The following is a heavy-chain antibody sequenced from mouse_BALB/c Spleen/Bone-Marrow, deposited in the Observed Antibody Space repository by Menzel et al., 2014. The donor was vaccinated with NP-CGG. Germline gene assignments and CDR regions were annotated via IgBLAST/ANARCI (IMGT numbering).Heavy chain of an antibody. V-gene: IGHV1-69*02. CDR2: IDPSDSYT. Sequence: QVQLQQSGAELVKPGASVKLSCKASGYTFTSYWMHWVKQRPGQGLEWIGEIDPSDSYTNYNQKFKGKATLTVDKSSSTAYILLSSLPSADSAVFYCGGFYGYDEWFAYWGQGTLVTVSA. CDR1: GYTFTSYW. J-gene: IGHJ3*01. D-gene: IGHD2-2*01. CDR3: GGFYGYDEWFAY.